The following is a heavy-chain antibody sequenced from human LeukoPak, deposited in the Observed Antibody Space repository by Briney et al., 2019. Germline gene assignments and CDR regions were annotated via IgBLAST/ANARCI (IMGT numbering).Heavy chain of an antibody. V-gene: IGHV3-30*02. D-gene: IGHD3-3*01. J-gene: IGHJ4*02. Sequence: GGSLRLSCAASGFTFSSYGMHWVRQAPGKGLEWVAYIRYDGSNKYYADSVKGRFTISRDNSKNTLYLQMNSLRAEDTAVYYCAKDSTIFGVVITPEDYWGQGTLVTVSS. CDR2: IRYDGSNK. CDR1: GFTFSSYG. CDR3: AKDSTIFGVVITPEDY.